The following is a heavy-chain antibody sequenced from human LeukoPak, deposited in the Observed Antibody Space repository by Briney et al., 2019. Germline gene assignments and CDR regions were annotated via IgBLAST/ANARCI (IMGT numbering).Heavy chain of an antibody. V-gene: IGHV3-48*03. CDR1: GFTFGRYE. CDR2: ISSSGSST. CDR3: AKEVWSAMYHFDF. D-gene: IGHD2-2*01. J-gene: IGHJ4*02. Sequence: HPGGSLRLSCATSGFTFGRYEMNWVRQAPGKGLEWVSYISSSGSSTYYADSVKGRFTISRDNAKSSLCLQMNSMRAEDTAVYYCAKEVWSAMYHFDFWGQGTLVTVSS.